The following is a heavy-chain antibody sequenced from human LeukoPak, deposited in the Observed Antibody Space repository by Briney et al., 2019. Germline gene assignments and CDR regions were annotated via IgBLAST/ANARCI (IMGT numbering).Heavy chain of an antibody. J-gene: IGHJ2*01. CDR3: ARRAYYDTSGYYPASGYFDL. CDR1: GGSIFSSY. D-gene: IGHD3-22*01. V-gene: IGHV4-59*08. Sequence: SETLSLTCTVSGGSIFSSYWNWIRQSPGKGLEWIGYIYYTGITNYNPSLKGRGSMSIATSKNQFSLRLNSVTAADTAFYYCARRAYYDTSGYYPASGYFDLWGRGTLVTVSS. CDR2: IYYTGIT.